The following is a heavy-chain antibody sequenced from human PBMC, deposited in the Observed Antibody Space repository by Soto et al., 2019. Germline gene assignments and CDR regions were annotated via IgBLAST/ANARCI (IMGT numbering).Heavy chain of an antibody. CDR1: GYSFTSYW. V-gene: IGHV5-51*01. J-gene: IGHJ6*02. CDR2: IYPGDSDT. CDR3: AASIFYYGMDV. Sequence: PGESLKLSCKGSGYSFTSYWISWVRQMPGKGLEWMGIIYPGDSDTKYNPSFQGQVTISADKSITTTYLQWSSLKASDTAIYYCAASIFYYGMDVWGQGTTVTVSS.